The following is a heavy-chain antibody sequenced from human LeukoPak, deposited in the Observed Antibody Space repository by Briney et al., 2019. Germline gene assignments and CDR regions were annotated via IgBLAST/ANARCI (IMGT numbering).Heavy chain of an antibody. CDR2: IIPIFGTA. D-gene: IGHD5-18*01. CDR1: GGTFSSYA. CDR3: AFSPHWDTAAFDI. J-gene: IGHJ3*02. Sequence: ASEKVSCKASGGTFSSYAISWVRQAPGQGLEWMGGIIPIFGTANYAQKFQGRVTITTDESTSTAYMELSSLRSEDTAVYYCAFSPHWDTAAFDIWGQGTMVTVSS. V-gene: IGHV1-69*05.